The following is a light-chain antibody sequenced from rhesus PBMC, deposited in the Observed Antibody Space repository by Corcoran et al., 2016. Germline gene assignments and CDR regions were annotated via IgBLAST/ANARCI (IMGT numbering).Light chain of an antibody. CDR3: QHYYSTPFT. J-gene: IGKJ3*01. Sequence: DIQMTQSPSSLSASVGDRVTITCRASQGITNDLAWYQQKPGEPPKLLIYEASSLQSVIPSRFSGSGSGTDFTLTISSLQSEDFATYYCQHYYSTPFTFGPGTKLDIK. CDR2: EAS. CDR1: QGITND. V-gene: IGKV1-25*01.